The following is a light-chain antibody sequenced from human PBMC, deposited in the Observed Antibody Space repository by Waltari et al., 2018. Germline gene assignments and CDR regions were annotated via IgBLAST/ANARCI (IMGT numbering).Light chain of an antibody. J-gene: IGKJ4*01. CDR2: AAS. CDR1: QSIISS. CDR3: QQSYSTPV. V-gene: IGKV1-39*01. Sequence: DIQMTQSPSSLSASVGDRVTITCRASQSIISSLNWYQQRPGKVPKLLIYAASSLQSGVPSRFSGSGSGTDFTLTITSLQPEDFATYYCQQSYSTPVFGGGTKVEIK.